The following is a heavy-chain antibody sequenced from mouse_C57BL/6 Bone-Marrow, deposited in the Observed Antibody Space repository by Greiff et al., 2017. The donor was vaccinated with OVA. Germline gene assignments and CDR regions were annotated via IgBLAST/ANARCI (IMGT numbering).Heavy chain of an antibody. J-gene: IGHJ1*03. CDR1: GYTFTSYW. Sequence: VQLQQSGTVLARPGASVKLSCKASGYTFTSYWMHWVKQRPGRGLEWIGRIDPNSGGTKYNEKFKSKATLTVDKPSSTAYMQLSSLTSEDSAVYYCAREGLTGTYFDVWGTGTTVTVSS. CDR3: AREGLTGTYFDV. D-gene: IGHD4-1*01. V-gene: IGHV1-72*01. CDR2: IDPNSGGT.